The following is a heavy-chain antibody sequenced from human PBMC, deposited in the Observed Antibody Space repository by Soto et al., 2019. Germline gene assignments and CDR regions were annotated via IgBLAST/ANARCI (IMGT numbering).Heavy chain of an antibody. D-gene: IGHD3-10*01. CDR3: AKEEGYYGSGSY. CDR2: ISNTGGST. V-gene: IGHV3-23*01. CDR1: GFTFSNYA. J-gene: IGHJ3*01. Sequence: GGSLRLSCAASGFTFSNYAMSWVRQAPGKGLEWVSAISNTGGSTYDADSVKGRSTISRDNSKNTLYLQMNSLRAEDTAVYYCAKEEGYYGSGSYWGQGTMVTVSS.